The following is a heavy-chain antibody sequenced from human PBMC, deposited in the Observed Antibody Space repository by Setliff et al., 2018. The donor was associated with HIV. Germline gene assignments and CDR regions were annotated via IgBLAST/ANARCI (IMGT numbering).Heavy chain of an antibody. V-gene: IGHV4-38-2*01. Sequence: SETLSLTCAVSGYSISSGYYWGWIRQPPGKGLEWIGSVFHSGSTYYNPSLKSRVTMSVDTSKNQFSLKLSSVTAADTAVYYCAKGVAGLQYYYYYMDVWGKGTTVTVSS. CDR1: GYSISSGYY. CDR3: AKGVAGLQYYYYYMDV. D-gene: IGHD6-19*01. J-gene: IGHJ6*03. CDR2: VFHSGST.